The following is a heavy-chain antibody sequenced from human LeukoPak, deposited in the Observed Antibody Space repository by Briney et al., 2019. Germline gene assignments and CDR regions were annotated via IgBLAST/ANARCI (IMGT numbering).Heavy chain of an antibody. CDR3: ARDRSWGIDY. V-gene: IGHV3-53*01. CDR1: GFTVSSNY. CDR2: IYSGGST. J-gene: IGHJ4*02. Sequence: GGSLRLSCAASGFTVSSNYMSWVRQAPGKGLEWVSVIYSGGSTYYADSVKGRFTISRDNSKNMLYLQMNSLRVEDTAVYYCARDRSWGIDYWGQGTLVTVSS. D-gene: IGHD7-27*01.